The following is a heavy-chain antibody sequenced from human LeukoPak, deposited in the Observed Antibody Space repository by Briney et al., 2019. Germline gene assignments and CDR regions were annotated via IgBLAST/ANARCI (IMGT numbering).Heavy chain of an antibody. CDR1: GSPFTSYG. J-gene: IGHJ4*02. Sequence: ASVEVSCKASGSPFTSYGISWVRQAPGQGLGWMGWIIAYNGNTNYAQKLQGRVTMTTDTSTSTAYMELRSLRSDDTAVYYCASSGSSWYVFDYWGQGTLVTVSS. CDR2: IIAYNGNT. CDR3: ASSGSSWYVFDY. V-gene: IGHV1-18*01. D-gene: IGHD6-13*01.